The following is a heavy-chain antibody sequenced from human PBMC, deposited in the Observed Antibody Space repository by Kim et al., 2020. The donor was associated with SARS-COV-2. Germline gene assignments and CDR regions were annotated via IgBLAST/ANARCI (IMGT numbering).Heavy chain of an antibody. D-gene: IGHD3-22*01. V-gene: IGHV3-30*01. CDR3: ARDRVYDSDRYFDL. J-gene: IGHJ2*01. Sequence: EDSVKGRFTISRDNSKNTLYLQMNSLRAEDTAVYYCARDRVYDSDRYFDLWGRGTLVTVSS.